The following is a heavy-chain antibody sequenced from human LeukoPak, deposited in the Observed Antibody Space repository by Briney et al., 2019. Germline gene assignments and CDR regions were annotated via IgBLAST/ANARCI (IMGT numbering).Heavy chain of an antibody. V-gene: IGHV4-34*01. CDR1: GGSFSGYY. CDR3: ARRTIFGVVINGVWGSYRYYFDY. Sequence: SETLSLACAVYGGSFSGYYWSWIRQPPGKGLEWIGEINHSGSTNYNPSLKSRVTISVDTSKNQFSLKLSSVTAADTAVYYCARRTIFGVVINGVWGSYRYYFDYWGQGTLVTVSS. J-gene: IGHJ4*02. CDR2: INHSGST. D-gene: IGHD3-3*01.